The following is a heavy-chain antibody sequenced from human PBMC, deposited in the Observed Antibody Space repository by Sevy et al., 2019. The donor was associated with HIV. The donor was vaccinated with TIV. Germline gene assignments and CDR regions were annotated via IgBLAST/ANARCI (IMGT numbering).Heavy chain of an antibody. V-gene: IGHV3-33*01. D-gene: IGHD6-6*01. CDR1: GFTFSSYG. Sequence: GGSLRLSCAASGFTFSSYGMHWVRQAPGKGLEWVADIWYDGSNKYYADSVKGRFTISRDNSKNTLYLQMNSLRAEDTAVYYCARDLGAYSSSSPLDYWGQGTLVTVSS. CDR2: IWYDGSNK. J-gene: IGHJ4*02. CDR3: ARDLGAYSSSSPLDY.